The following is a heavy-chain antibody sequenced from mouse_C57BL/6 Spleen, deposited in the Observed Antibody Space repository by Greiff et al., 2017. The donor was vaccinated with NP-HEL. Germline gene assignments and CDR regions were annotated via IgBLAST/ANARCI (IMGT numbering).Heavy chain of an antibody. V-gene: IGHV5-17*01. Sequence: EVKLVESGGGLVKPGGSLKLSCAASGFTFSDYGMHWVRQAPEKGLEWVAYISSGSSTIYYADKVKGRFTISRDNAKNTLFLQMTSLRSEDTAMYYCARKDYDGRNYAMDYWGQGTSVTVSS. D-gene: IGHD2-4*01. J-gene: IGHJ4*01. CDR3: ARKDYDGRNYAMDY. CDR1: GFTFSDYG. CDR2: ISSGSSTI.